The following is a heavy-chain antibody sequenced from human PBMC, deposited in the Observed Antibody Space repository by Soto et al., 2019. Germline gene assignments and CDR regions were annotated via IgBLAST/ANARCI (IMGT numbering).Heavy chain of an antibody. CDR3: TREQSDDNYFDP. CDR2: IYYSGGT. D-gene: IGHD6-19*01. J-gene: IGHJ5*02. V-gene: IGHV4-61*08. CDR1: GAALSSGGYF. Sequence: PSETLSLTCTVSGAALSSGGYFYTWVRQPPGKGLEWLGCIYYSGGTNYNPSLKSRVTISLDKSKSQFSLRLISVTAAGTAVYYCTREQSDDNYFDPWGQGTLVTVSS.